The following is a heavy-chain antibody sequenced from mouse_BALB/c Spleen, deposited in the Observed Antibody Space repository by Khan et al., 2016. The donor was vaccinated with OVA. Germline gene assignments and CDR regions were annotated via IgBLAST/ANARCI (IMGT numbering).Heavy chain of an antibody. J-gene: IGHJ3*01. CDR2: INPTTDYT. CDR3: VNHDSSSAWFTY. D-gene: IGHD1-1*01. CDR1: GYTFTSYW. V-gene: IGHV1-7*01. Sequence: QVQLQQSGAELAKPGASVKMSCKASGYTFTSYWMHWVKQRPGQGLEWIGYINPTTDYTEYNQIFKDKATLTADKSSSTAYMQLSSLTSEDSAVYYYVNHDSSSAWFTYGGQGTLVTVSA.